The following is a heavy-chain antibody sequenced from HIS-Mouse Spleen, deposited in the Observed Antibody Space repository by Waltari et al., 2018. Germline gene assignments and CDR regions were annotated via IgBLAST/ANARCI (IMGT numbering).Heavy chain of an antibody. CDR2: IYYSGRT. CDR3: AREIPYSSSWYDWYFDL. D-gene: IGHD6-13*01. CDR1: GGSISGSSYY. Sequence: QLQLQESGPGLVKPSETLSLTCTVSGGSISGSSYYWGWIRQPPGKGLEWIGSIYYSGRTYYNPSLKRRVTLSVDTSKNQFSLKLSSVTAADTAVYYCAREIPYSSSWYDWYFDLWGRGTLVTVSS. J-gene: IGHJ2*01. V-gene: IGHV4-39*07.